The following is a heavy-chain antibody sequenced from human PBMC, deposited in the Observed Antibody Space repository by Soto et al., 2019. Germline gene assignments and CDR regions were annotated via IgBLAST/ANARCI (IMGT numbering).Heavy chain of an antibody. CDR1: GGSINSGGYY. V-gene: IGHV4-31*03. CDR3: ARSSISKKIDY. CDR2: IYYSGST. Sequence: QVQLQESGPGLVKPSQTLTLTCSVSGGSINSGGYYWTWIRQHPGKGLEWIGNIYYSGSTSYKPSLKIRVTISIDTSKTHFSLKLSSVTAADTAVYYCARSSISKKIDYWGQGTLVTVSS. D-gene: IGHD2-2*01. J-gene: IGHJ4*02.